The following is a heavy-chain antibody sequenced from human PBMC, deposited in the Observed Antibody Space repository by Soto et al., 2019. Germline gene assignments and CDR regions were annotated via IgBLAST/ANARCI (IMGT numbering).Heavy chain of an antibody. V-gene: IGHV4-4*02. J-gene: IGHJ4*02. CDR3: ATGNVDSMLEY. Sequence: QVQLHESGPGLVKPSETLSLTCVVSDGSISTYDWWTWVRQPPGKGLEWIGKMFHSGGADSSHSLLSRLTISADSSKNPFPLRWTAVTAADTAVYYCATGNVDSMLEYWGQGTQVAVS. D-gene: IGHD3-3*01. CDR1: DGSISTYDW. CDR2: MFHSGGA.